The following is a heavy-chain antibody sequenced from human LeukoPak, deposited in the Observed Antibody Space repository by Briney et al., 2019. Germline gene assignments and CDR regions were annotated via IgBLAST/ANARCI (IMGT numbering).Heavy chain of an antibody. Sequence: SETLSLTCTVSGGSISSYYWSWIRQPPGKGLEWIGYIYYSGSTNYNPSLKSRVIISVDTSKNQFSLKLSSVTAADTAVYYCARQFWSGDNFDYWGQGTLVTVSS. J-gene: IGHJ4*02. CDR2: IYYSGST. D-gene: IGHD3-3*01. V-gene: IGHV4-59*01. CDR3: ARQFWSGDNFDY. CDR1: GGSISSYY.